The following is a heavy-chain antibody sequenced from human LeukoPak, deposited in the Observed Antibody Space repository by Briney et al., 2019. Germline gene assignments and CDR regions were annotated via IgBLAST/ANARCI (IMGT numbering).Heavy chain of an antibody. D-gene: IGHD6-6*01. Sequence: SQTLSLTCAVSGASISSGGYSWSWIRQPPGKGLEWIGYIYHSGSTYYNPSLKSRVTISVDRSKNQFSLKLSSVTAADTAVYYCARGHSTSSSYFCNGMDVWGQGTTVTVSS. J-gene: IGHJ6*02. CDR1: GASISSGGYS. CDR2: IYHSGST. CDR3: ARGHSTSSSYFCNGMDV. V-gene: IGHV4-30-2*01.